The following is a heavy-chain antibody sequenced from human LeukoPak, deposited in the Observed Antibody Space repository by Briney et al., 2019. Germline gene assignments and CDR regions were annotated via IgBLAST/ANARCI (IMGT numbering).Heavy chain of an antibody. CDR2: ISGSGGST. CDR1: GFTFDDYA. CDR3: AKGRTIFGVVNFDY. J-gene: IGHJ4*02. V-gene: IGHV3-23*01. Sequence: GGSLRLSCAASGFTFDDYAMHWVRQAPGKGLEWVSAISGSGGSTYYADSVKGRFTISRDNSKNTLYLQMNSLRAEDTAVYYCAKGRTIFGVVNFDYWGQGTLVTVSS. D-gene: IGHD3-3*01.